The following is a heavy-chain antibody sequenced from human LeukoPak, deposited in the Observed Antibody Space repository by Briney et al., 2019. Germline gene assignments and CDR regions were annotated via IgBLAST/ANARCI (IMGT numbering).Heavy chain of an antibody. J-gene: IGHJ4*02. CDR1: GLTFSSYS. V-gene: IGHV3-23*01. Sequence: AGGSLRPSCVVSGLTFSSYSMSWVRQAPGKGLEWVSGISASGGDTWYPDSVTGRFTISRDNSKNTLYLQMNSLRVEDTAVYYCAKVGPGAARDYWGQGTLVTVSS. D-gene: IGHD2-15*01. CDR3: AKVGPGAARDY. CDR2: ISASGGDT.